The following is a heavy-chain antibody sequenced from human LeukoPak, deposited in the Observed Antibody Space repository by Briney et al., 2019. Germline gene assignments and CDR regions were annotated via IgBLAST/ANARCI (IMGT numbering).Heavy chain of an antibody. V-gene: IGHV1-69*05. CDR1: GYTFTSYG. Sequence: GASVKVSCKASGYTFTSYGISWVRQAPGQGLEWMGGIIPIFGTANYAQKFQGRVTITTDESTSTAYMELSSLRSEDTAVYYCARGFFRITIFGVVMGDAFDIWGQGTMVTVSS. J-gene: IGHJ3*02. CDR3: ARGFFRITIFGVVMGDAFDI. D-gene: IGHD3-3*01. CDR2: IIPIFGTA.